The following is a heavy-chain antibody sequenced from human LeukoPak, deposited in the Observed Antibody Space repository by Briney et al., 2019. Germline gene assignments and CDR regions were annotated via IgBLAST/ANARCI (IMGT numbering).Heavy chain of an antibody. J-gene: IGHJ6*03. Sequence: SETLSLTCTVSGGSISSYYWSWIRQPAGKGLEWIGRIYTSGSTNYNPSLKSRVTMSVDTSKNQFSLKLSSVTAADTAVYYCARDRWFGELSPFYYMDVWSKGTTVTVSS. CDR1: GGSISSYY. CDR3: ARDRWFGELSPFYYMDV. D-gene: IGHD3-10*01. CDR2: IYTSGST. V-gene: IGHV4-4*07.